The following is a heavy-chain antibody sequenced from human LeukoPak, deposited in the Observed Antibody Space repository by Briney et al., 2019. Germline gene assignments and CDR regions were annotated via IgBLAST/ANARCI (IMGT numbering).Heavy chain of an antibody. D-gene: IGHD6-13*01. CDR1: GGSISSGGYY. J-gene: IGHJ3*02. Sequence: PSETLSLTCTVSGGSISSGGYYWSWIRQHPGKGLEWIGYIYYSGSTYYNPFLKSRVTISVDTSKNQFSLKLSSVTAADTAVYYCARVIAAAAFDIWGQGTMVTVSS. CDR2: IYYSGST. V-gene: IGHV4-31*03. CDR3: ARVIAAAAFDI.